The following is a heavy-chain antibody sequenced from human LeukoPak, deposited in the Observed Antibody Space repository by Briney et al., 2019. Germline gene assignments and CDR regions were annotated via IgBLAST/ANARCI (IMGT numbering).Heavy chain of an antibody. CDR3: AKDKYNWNDLPVGSWFDP. D-gene: IGHD1-20*01. J-gene: IGHJ5*02. Sequence: ASVTVSCKASGYTFTSYDINWVRQATGQGLEWMGWMNPNSGNTGYAQKFQGRVTMTRNTSISTAYMELSSLRSEDTAVYYCAKDKYNWNDLPVGSWFDPWGQGTLVTVSS. CDR2: MNPNSGNT. V-gene: IGHV1-8*01. CDR1: GYTFTSYD.